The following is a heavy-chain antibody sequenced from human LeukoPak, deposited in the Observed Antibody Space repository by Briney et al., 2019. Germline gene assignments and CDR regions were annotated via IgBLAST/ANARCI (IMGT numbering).Heavy chain of an antibody. CDR2: IYSDNT. Sequence: GGSLRLSCGASGFTFSRYAMSWVRQAPGKGLEWVSFIYSDNTHYSDSVKGRFTISRDNSKNTLYLQMNSLRAEDTAVYYCARRAGAYSHPYDYWGQGTLVTVSS. CDR1: GFTFSRYA. J-gene: IGHJ4*02. CDR3: ARRAGAYSHPYDY. D-gene: IGHD4/OR15-4a*01. V-gene: IGHV3-23*05.